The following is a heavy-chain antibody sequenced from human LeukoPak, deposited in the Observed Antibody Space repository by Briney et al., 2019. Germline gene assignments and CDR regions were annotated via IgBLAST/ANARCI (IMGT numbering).Heavy chain of an antibody. Sequence: GESLKISCKGSGYNFTNHWIGWVRQMPGKGLEWICSISPTDSNTRYSPSFRGQVTISADKSISTAYLQWSSLKAWDTAIYYCARHSSRWFAGGGFDIWGQGTMVSVSS. V-gene: IGHV5-51*01. CDR2: ISPTDSNT. D-gene: IGHD6-13*01. CDR1: GYNFTNHW. J-gene: IGHJ3*02. CDR3: ARHSSRWFAGGGFDI.